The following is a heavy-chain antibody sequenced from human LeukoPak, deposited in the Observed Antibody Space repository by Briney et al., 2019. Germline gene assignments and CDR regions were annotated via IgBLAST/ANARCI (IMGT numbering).Heavy chain of an antibody. J-gene: IGHJ6*02. CDR2: ISGGGVTT. V-gene: IGHV3-23*01. CDR3: ARNQQLGGHSYYYYGMDV. CDR1: GFTSIAYA. D-gene: IGHD3-16*01. Sequence: PGGSLRLSCVGSGFTSIAYALTWARQAPGKGLAWVSGISGGGVTTYYADSVKGRFTISRDNSKNTLYLQMNSLRADDTAIYYCARNQQLGGHSYYYYGMDVWGQGTTVTVSS.